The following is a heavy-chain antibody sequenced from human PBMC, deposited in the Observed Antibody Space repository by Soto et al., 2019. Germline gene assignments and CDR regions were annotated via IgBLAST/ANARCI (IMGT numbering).Heavy chain of an antibody. CDR3: ATRGGEY. Sequence: EAQLLESGGGFIQTGESLRLSCAASGFTFTNYGMSWVRQAPGKGLKWVSTINENGGRTYYADSVKGRLTIPRDNSKNTLYLLMNSMRAEDTAVYYCATRGGEYGGQGTLVTVTS. V-gene: IGHV3-23*01. CDR1: GFTFTNYG. D-gene: IGHD3-10*01. CDR2: INENGGRT. J-gene: IGHJ4*02.